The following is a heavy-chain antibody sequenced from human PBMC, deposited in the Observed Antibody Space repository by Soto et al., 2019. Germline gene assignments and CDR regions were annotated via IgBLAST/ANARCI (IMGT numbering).Heavy chain of an antibody. V-gene: IGHV5-10-1*01. CDR1: GYSFAGYW. D-gene: IGHD2-8*01. Sequence: GESLKISCKGSGYSFAGYWITWVRQKPGKGLEWMGRIDPSDSQTYYSPSFRGHVTISATKSITTVFLQWSSLRASDTAMYYCAGPIYGSDTGTNFRYYFCSRGQGTPFTVSS. CDR2: IDPSDSQT. CDR3: AGPIYGSDTGTNFRYYFCS. J-gene: IGHJ4*02.